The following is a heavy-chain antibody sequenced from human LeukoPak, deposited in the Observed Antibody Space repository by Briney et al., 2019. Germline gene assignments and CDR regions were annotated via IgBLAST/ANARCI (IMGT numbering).Heavy chain of an antibody. J-gene: IGHJ3*02. V-gene: IGHV1-24*01. Sequence: ASVKVSCKVFGSTLTELPIHWVRQAPGKGLEWVGGFDPEDGETTYAQKFQGRVTMTEDTSTDTAYMEVSGLRSEDTAVYYCATRTTGTTDALDIWGQGTMVTVSS. CDR3: ATRTTGTTDALDI. D-gene: IGHD1-1*01. CDR2: FDPEDGET. CDR1: GSTLTELP.